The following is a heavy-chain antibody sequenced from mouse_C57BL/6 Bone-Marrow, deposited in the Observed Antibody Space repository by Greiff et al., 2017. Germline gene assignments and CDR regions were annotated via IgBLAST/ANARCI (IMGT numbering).Heavy chain of an antibody. J-gene: IGHJ2*01. Sequence: EVQLVESGPELVKPGASVKISCKASGYSFTDYNMNWVKQSNGKSLEWIGVINPHYGTTSYNQKFKGKATLTVDQSSSTAYMQLNSLTSEDSAVYYCARLAQITTVVAPDYWGQGTTLTVSS. D-gene: IGHD1-1*01. V-gene: IGHV1-39*01. CDR2: INPHYGTT. CDR1: GYSFTDYN. CDR3: ARLAQITTVVAPDY.